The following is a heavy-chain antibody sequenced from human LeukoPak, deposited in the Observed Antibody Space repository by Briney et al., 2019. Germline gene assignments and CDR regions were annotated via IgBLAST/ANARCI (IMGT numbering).Heavy chain of an antibody. D-gene: IGHD5-24*01. J-gene: IGHJ4*02. Sequence: ASVKVSCKASGGTFSSYATSWVRQAPGQGLEWMGRIIPILGIANYAQKLQGRVTITADKSTSTAYMELSSLRSEDTAVYYCAGGLKEMATISDYWGQGTLVTVSS. CDR1: GGTFSSYA. V-gene: IGHV1-69*04. CDR3: AGGLKEMATISDY. CDR2: IIPILGIA.